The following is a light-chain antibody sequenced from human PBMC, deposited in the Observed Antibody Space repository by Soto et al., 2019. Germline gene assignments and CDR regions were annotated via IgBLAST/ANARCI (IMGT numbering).Light chain of an antibody. CDR3: QQFSSYPLT. CDR2: DAS. J-gene: IGKJ4*01. CDR1: QTVRNNY. Sequence: EFVWTRSPGTLCLSPGERATLSFRASQTVRNNYLAWYQQKPCQAPRLLIYDASSRATGIPDRFSGGGSGTDFTLTISRLEPEDFAVYYCQQFSSYPLTFGGGTKVDIK. V-gene: IGKV3-20*01.